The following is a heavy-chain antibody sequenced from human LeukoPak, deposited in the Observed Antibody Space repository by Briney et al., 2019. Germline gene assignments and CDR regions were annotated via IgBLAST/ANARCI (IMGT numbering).Heavy chain of an antibody. CDR2: ISGSGGST. Sequence: GGSLRLSRAASGFTFSSYAMSWVRKAPGKGLEWVSAISGSGGSTYYADSVKGRFTISRDNSKNTLYLQMNSLRAEDTAVYYCAKTDYGDYVPFDPWGQGTLVTVPS. D-gene: IGHD4-17*01. CDR3: AKTDYGDYVPFDP. CDR1: GFTFSSYA. V-gene: IGHV3-23*01. J-gene: IGHJ5*02.